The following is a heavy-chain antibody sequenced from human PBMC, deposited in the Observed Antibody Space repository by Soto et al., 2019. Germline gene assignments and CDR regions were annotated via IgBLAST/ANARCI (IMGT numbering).Heavy chain of an antibody. CDR2: ISNDGNNN. V-gene: IGHV3-30-3*02. J-gene: IGHJ5*02. D-gene: IGHD5-12*01. Sequence: QVQPVESGGGVVQPGRSLRLSCVVSGFTFRSYAMHWVRQAPGKGLEWVAVISNDGNNNYHADSVKGRFTISRDNSKNPLYLHMDSLRAEDTALYYCSRFVGYGGSEYYFETWGQGIQVIVST. CDR1: GFTFRSYA. CDR3: SRFVGYGGSEYYFET.